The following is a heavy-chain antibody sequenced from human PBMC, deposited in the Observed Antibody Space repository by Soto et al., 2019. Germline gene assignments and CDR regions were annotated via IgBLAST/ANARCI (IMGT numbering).Heavy chain of an antibody. CDR2: ISAYNGNT. D-gene: IGHD3-3*01. Sequence: RASVKVSCKASGYTFTSYGISWVRQAPGQGLEWMGWISAYNGNTNYAQKLQGRVTMTTDTSTSTAYMELRSLRSDDTAVYYCASGIFGVVKDAFDIWGQGTMVTVSS. J-gene: IGHJ3*02. V-gene: IGHV1-18*01. CDR1: GYTFTSYG. CDR3: ASGIFGVVKDAFDI.